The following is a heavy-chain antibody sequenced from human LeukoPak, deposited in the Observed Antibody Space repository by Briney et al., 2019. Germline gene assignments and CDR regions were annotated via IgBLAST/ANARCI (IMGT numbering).Heavy chain of an antibody. Sequence: PSETLSLTCTVSGASISSYYWSWIRQPAGKGLEWIGRIYTSGSTNYNPSLKSRVTMSVDTSKNQFSLKLSSVTAADTAVYYCARDMYDILTGYYTKYYFDYWGQGTLVTVSS. CDR2: IYTSGST. CDR1: GASISSYY. D-gene: IGHD3-9*01. CDR3: ARDMYDILTGYYTKYYFDY. V-gene: IGHV4-4*07. J-gene: IGHJ4*02.